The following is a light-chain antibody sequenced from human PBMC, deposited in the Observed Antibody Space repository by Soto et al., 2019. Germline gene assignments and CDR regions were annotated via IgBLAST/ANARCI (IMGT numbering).Light chain of an antibody. J-gene: IGKJ1*01. CDR1: QSISTY. CDR2: AAS. V-gene: IGKV1-39*01. CDR3: QQTYSTTPT. Sequence: DLQMTQSPSSLSASVGDRVTITCRASQSISTYLNWYQQKAGLAPKLLIYAASSLQSGVPSRLSGSGYGTDLTLTISSMQPEEFATYYCQQTYSTTPTFGQGTKVDIK.